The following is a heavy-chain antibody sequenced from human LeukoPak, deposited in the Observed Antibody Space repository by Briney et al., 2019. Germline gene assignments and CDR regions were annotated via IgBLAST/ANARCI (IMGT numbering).Heavy chain of an antibody. CDR2: ISYDGSNK. CDR1: GFTFSSYA. CDR3: ARELSQWTYYHYGMDV. Sequence: PGGSLRLSCAASGFTFSSYAMHWVRRAPGKGLERVAVISYDGSNKYYADSVKGRFTISRDNSKNTLYLQMDSPRAEDTAVYYCARELSQWTYYHYGMDVWGQGTTVTVSS. V-gene: IGHV3-30-3*01. J-gene: IGHJ6*02. D-gene: IGHD6-19*01.